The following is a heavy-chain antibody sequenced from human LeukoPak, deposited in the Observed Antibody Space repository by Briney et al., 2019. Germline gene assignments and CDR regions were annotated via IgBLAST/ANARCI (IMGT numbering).Heavy chain of an antibody. V-gene: IGHV3-15*01. CDR1: GFTFSNAW. J-gene: IGHJ4*02. D-gene: IGHD3-16*02. CDR3: TTDSPYDYVWGSYRYRTY. Sequence: GGSLRLSCAASGFTFSNAWMSWVRQAPGRGLEWVGRIKSKTDGGTTDYAAPVKGRFTISRDDSKNTLYLQMNSLKTEDTAVYYCTTDSPYDYVWGSYRYRTYWGQGTLVTVSS. CDR2: IKSKTDGGTT.